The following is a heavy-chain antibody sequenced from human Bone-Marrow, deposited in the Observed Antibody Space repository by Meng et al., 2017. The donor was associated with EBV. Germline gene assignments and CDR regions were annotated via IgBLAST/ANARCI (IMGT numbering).Heavy chain of an antibody. CDR3: ASESGRGYTPDY. J-gene: IGHJ4*02. D-gene: IGHD3-10*01. V-gene: IGHV1-69*01. Sequence: QGQLVPSAAEVRKPGSSVKVSCKTSGGPFRNYAISWVRQAPGQGLEWLGGFLPTLGAPNYAQKFHGRVSITADESTSTHYMDLSSLRSEDTAMYYCASESGRGYTPDYWGQGTLVTVSS. CDR1: GGPFRNYA. CDR2: FLPTLGAP.